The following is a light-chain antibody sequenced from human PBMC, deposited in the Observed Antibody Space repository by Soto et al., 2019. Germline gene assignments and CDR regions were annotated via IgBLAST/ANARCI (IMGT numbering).Light chain of an antibody. CDR3: QQYGTSPSWT. CDR1: QSVSSNY. CDR2: GAS. V-gene: IGKV3-20*01. Sequence: EVVLTQSPGTLSLSPGERAPLSCRASQSVSSNYLAWYQQKPGQAPRLLIYGASNRATGIPDRFSGSGSGTDFPLTISRLEPEDFAVYYCQQYGTSPSWTFGQGTKVEIK. J-gene: IGKJ1*01.